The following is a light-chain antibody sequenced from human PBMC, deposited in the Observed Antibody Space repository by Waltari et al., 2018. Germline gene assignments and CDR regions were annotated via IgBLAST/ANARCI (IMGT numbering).Light chain of an antibody. CDR1: PGSVSSTSY. CDR3: SMCMGSGVWV. Sequence: QTVVTQEPSLSVSPGGTVTLTCALSPGSVSSTSYPTWYQQTPGQPHATRWYNELRRWSGVPDRFSGSILANTAALTITGAQADDESDYYCSMCMGSGVWVFGGGTKLTVL. V-gene: IGLV8-61*01. CDR2: NEL. J-gene: IGLJ3*02.